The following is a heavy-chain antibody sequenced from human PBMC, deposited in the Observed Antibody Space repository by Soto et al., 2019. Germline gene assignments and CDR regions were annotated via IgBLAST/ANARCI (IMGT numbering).Heavy chain of an antibody. CDR2: ISAYNGNT. J-gene: IGHJ6*02. Sequence: QVQLVQSGAEVKKPGASVKVSCKASGYTFTSYGINWVRRAPGQGLEWMGWISAYNGNTNYAPKLQGRVTMTTDTSTTTAYMELRSLISDDTAVYYCARVSTVWFGAYYYGMDVWCQGTTVTVSS. CDR3: ARVSTVWFGAYYYGMDV. D-gene: IGHD3-10*01. V-gene: IGHV1-18*01. CDR1: GYTFTSYG.